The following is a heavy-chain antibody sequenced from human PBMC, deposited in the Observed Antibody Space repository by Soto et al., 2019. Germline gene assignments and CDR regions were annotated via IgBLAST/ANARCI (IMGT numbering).Heavy chain of an antibody. Sequence: QVQLVQSGAEMQKPGSSVKVSCQSSGGTFNTYAMNWVRQAPGQGPEWMGDISPMFGAANYAPKFQGRVTISADETTRTAYLQASSFTSDDTGLASCGWEVQVHSPALVSLAQGSVVT. V-gene: IGHV1-69*19. J-gene: IGHJ5*02. CDR3: GWEVQVHSPALVS. CDR1: GGTFNTYA. CDR2: ISPMFGAA. D-gene: IGHD2-15*01.